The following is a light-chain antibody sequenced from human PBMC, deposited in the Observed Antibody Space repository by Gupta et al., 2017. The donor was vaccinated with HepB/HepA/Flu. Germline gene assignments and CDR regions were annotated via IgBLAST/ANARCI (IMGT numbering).Light chain of an antibody. CDR1: SSDVGGYNY. CDR2: DVS. V-gene: IGLV2-14*03. CDR3: SSYTSSSTLYV. J-gene: IGLJ1*01. Sequence: QSALTQPASVSGSPGQSITISCTGTSSDVGGYNYVSWYQQHPGKAPKLMIYDVSNRPPGVSNRFSGSKSGTTASLTISGLQAEDEADYYCSSYTSSSTLYVFGTGTKVTVL.